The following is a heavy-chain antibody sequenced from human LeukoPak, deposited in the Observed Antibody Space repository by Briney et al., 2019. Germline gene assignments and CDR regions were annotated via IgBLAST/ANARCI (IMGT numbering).Heavy chain of an antibody. CDR2: INHSGST. V-gene: IGHV4-34*01. J-gene: IGHJ6*03. D-gene: IGHD3-16*01. CDR3: ARGWGPTRFYYMDV. CDR1: GGSFSGYY. Sequence: PSETLSLTCAVYGGSFSGYYWSWIRQPPGKGLEWIGEINHSGSTNYNPSLKSRVTISVDTSKNELSLKLSSVTAADTAVYYCARGWGPTRFYYMDVWGKGTTVTVSS.